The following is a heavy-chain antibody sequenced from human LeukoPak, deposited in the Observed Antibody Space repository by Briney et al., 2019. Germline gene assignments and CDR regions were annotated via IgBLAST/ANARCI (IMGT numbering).Heavy chain of an antibody. D-gene: IGHD2-2*01. CDR2: INSDGRST. Sequence: GGSLRLSCAASGFTFSSYWMHWVRQAPGKGLVWVSRINSDGRSTSYADSVKGRFTISRDNAKNTLYLQMNSLRAEDTAVYYCARVRYCSSTSCYNWFDPWGQGTLVTVSS. J-gene: IGHJ5*02. CDR1: GFTFSSYW. V-gene: IGHV3-74*01. CDR3: ARVRYCSSTSCYNWFDP.